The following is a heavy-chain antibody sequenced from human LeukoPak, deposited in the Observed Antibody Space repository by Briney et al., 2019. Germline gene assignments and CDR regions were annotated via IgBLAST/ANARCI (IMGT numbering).Heavy chain of an antibody. J-gene: IGHJ4*02. Sequence: ASVRVSCKASGYTFTGYYMHWARQAPGQGLEWMGWINPNSGGTNYAQKFQGRVTMTRDTSISTAYMELSRLRSDDTAVYYCAGIFSSGWYLFYWGQGTLVTVSS. D-gene: IGHD6-19*01. CDR1: GYTFTGYY. CDR3: AGIFSSGWYLFY. V-gene: IGHV1-2*02. CDR2: INPNSGGT.